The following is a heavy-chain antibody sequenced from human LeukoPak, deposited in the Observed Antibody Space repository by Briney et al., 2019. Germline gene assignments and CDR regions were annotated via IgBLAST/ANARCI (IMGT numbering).Heavy chain of an antibody. V-gene: IGHV4-59*11. CDR1: GGSFSSHY. J-gene: IGHJ4*02. CDR2: MFDSVTSKDKMSDSVTS. D-gene: IGHD5-18*01. CDR3: ATIKRGYPFGYFDF. Sequence: KPSETLSLTCTVSGGSFSSHYWGWIRQSPGKGLEWIAYMFDSVTSKDKMSDSVTSKDNPSLKSRLTLSVDTSKNQFSLRLSYVSAADTAVYYCATIKRGYPFGYFDFWGQGILVTVSS.